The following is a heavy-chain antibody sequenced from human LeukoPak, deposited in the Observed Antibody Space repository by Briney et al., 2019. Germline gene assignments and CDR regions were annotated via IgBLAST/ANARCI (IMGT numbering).Heavy chain of an antibody. CDR3: ARVVVVAATYAFDI. V-gene: IGHV4-31*03. J-gene: IGHJ3*02. D-gene: IGHD2-15*01. Sequence: KSSETLSLTCTVSGGSISSGGYYWSWIRQHPGKGLEWIGYIYYSGSTYYNPSLKSRVTISVDTSKNQFSLKLSSVTAADTAVYYCARVVVVAATYAFDIWGQGTMVTVSS. CDR1: GGSISSGGYY. CDR2: IYYSGST.